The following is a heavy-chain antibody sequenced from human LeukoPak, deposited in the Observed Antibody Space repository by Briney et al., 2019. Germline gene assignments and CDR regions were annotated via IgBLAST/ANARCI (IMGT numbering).Heavy chain of an antibody. CDR3: AREGPRGLVPDDY. Sequence: ASVKVSCEASGYTFTGYYMHWVRQAPGQGLEWMGRINPNSGGTNYAQKFQGRVTMTRDTSISTAYMELSRLRSDDTAVYYCAREGPRGLVPDDYWGQGTLVTVSS. CDR2: INPNSGGT. CDR1: GYTFTGYY. D-gene: IGHD3/OR15-3a*01. V-gene: IGHV1-2*06. J-gene: IGHJ4*02.